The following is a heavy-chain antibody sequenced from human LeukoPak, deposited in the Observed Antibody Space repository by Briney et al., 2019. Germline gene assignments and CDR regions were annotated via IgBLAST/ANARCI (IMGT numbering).Heavy chain of an antibody. D-gene: IGHD3-10*01. Sequence: PGGSLRLSCAASGFTFSDYYMSWIRQAPGRGLEWVSYIAPSGGAIYYADSVKGRFTISRDNAKNSLYLQMNSLRAEDTAVYYCAREGIETGYYGMDVWGQGTTVTVSS. CDR2: IAPSGGAI. J-gene: IGHJ6*02. V-gene: IGHV3-11*01. CDR1: GFTFSDYY. CDR3: AREGIETGYYGMDV.